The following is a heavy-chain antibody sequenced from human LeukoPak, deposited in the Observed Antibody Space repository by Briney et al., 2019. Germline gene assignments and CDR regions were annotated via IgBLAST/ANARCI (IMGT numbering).Heavy chain of an antibody. D-gene: IGHD5-24*01. V-gene: IGHV4-61*02. CDR3: ARDRDGYNDY. CDR1: GGSISSGSYY. CDR2: IYTSGST. Sequence: SSQTLSLTCTVSGGSISSGSYYWSWIRQPAGKGLEWIGRIYTSGSTNYNPSLKSRVTISVDTSKNQFSLKLSSVTAADTAVYYCARDRDGYNDYWGQGTLVIVSS. J-gene: IGHJ4*02.